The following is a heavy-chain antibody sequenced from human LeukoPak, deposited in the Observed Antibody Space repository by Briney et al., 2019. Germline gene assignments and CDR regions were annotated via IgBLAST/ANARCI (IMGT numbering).Heavy chain of an antibody. CDR1: GYTFTSYD. V-gene: IGHV1-8*03. J-gene: IGHJ4*02. CDR3: ARGSKDYDFWSGYYYYFDY. D-gene: IGHD3-3*01. CDR2: MNPNSGNT. Sequence: ASVKVSCKASGYTFTSYDINGVRQATGQGLEWMGWMNPNSGNTGYAQKFQGRVTITRNTSISTAYMELSSLRSEDTAVYYCARGSKDYDFWSGYYYYFDYWGQGTLVTVSS.